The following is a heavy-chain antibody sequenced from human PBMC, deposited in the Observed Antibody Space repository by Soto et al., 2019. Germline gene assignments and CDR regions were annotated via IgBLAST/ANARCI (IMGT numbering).Heavy chain of an antibody. CDR2: VYYSGIV. D-gene: IGHD5-12*01. J-gene: IGHJ4*02. CDR1: GGSLTSYY. CDR3: VRHAQWIIRAY. V-gene: IGHV4-59*08. Sequence: SETLSLTCTVSGGSLTSYYWSWIRQPPGKGPEWIGFVYYSGIVRYNPSLKSRVTILVDTSKNQFSLKLTSVTAADTAVYYCVRHAQWIIRAYWGQGSLVTVSS.